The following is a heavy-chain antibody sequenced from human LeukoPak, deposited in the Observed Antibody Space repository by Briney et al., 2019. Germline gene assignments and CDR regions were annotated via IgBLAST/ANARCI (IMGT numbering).Heavy chain of an antibody. J-gene: IGHJ4*02. CDR1: GFTFSSYG. CDR2: IRYDGSNK. Sequence: PGGSLRLSCAASGFTFSSYGMHWVRQAPGKGLEWVAFIRYDGSNKYYADSVKGRFTISRDNSKNTLYLQMNSLRAEDTAVYYCAKEEDYYGSGSYLFGLDYWGQGTLVTVSS. D-gene: IGHD3-10*01. CDR3: AKEEDYYGSGSYLFGLDY. V-gene: IGHV3-30*02.